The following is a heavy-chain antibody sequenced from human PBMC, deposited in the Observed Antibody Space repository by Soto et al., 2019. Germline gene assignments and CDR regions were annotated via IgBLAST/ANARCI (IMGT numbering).Heavy chain of an antibody. D-gene: IGHD3-10*01. V-gene: IGHV1-69*02. Sequence: QVQLVQSAAEVRKPGSSVKVSCTASGDTFNFYTISWVRQAPGQGLEWMGRVIPMLRMSNYAQKFQGRVTISADKSTSTAYMALSSLRSDDTAVYYCATNYGSGSTHFDYWGQGTLVTVSS. CDR2: VIPMLRMS. CDR1: GDTFNFYT. CDR3: ATNYGSGSTHFDY. J-gene: IGHJ4*02.